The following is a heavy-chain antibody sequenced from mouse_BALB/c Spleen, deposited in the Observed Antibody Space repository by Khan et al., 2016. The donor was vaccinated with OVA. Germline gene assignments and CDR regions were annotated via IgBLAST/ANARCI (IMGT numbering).Heavy chain of an antibody. Sequence: VQLQESGAELARPGASVKLSCKASGYTFTDYYINWVKQRTGQGLEWIGEISPGSGDTYYNEKFKGKATLTADKSSSTAYMQLNSLTSEASAVYFWARRNYFGYTCAYWGQGTLVTVSA. CDR2: ISPGSGDT. D-gene: IGHD1-2*01. CDR3: ARRNYFGYTCAY. CDR1: GYTFTDYY. J-gene: IGHJ3*01. V-gene: IGHV1-77*01.